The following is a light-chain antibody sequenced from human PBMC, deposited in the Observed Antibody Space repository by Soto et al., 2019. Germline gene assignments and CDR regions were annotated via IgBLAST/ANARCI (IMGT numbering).Light chain of an antibody. J-gene: IGKJ1*01. CDR1: QSVSSSY. CDR2: GAS. CDR3: QQYGSSLWT. V-gene: IGKV3-20*01. Sequence: EIVLTLTPRTLALSPGERATLSCRASQSVSSSYLAWYQQKPGQAPRLLIYGASSRATGIPDRFSGSGSGTDFTLTISRLEPEDFAVYYCQQYGSSLWTFGQGTKVDIK.